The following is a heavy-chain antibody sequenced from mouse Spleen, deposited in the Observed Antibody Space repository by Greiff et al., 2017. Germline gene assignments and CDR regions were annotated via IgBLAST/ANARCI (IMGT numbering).Heavy chain of an antibody. V-gene: IGHV5-6*02. CDR2: ISSGGSYT. CDR1: GFTFSSYG. Sequence: DVKLVESGGDLVKPGGSLKLSCAASGFTFSSYGMSWVRQTPDKRLEWVATISSGGSYTYYPDSVKGRFTISRDNAKNTLYLQMSSLKSEDTAMYYCARRLDYGSSYDYWGQGTTLTVSS. D-gene: IGHD1-1*01. J-gene: IGHJ2*01. CDR3: ARRLDYGSSYDY.